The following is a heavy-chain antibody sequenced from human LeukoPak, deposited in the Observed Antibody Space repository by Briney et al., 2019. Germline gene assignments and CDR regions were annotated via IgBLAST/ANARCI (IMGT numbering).Heavy chain of an antibody. CDR1: GGSISTFY. CDR2: IYTSGTT. D-gene: IGHD2-8*01. J-gene: IGHJ4*02. V-gene: IGHV4-4*07. CDR3: ARTPYCTNGICYQRNYFDY. Sequence: SETLSLTCTVSGGSISTFYWSWIRQPAGKGLEWIGRIYTSGTTNYNPSLKSRVTMSVDTSKSQFSLKLSSVTAADTAVYYCARTPYCTNGICYQRNYFDYWGQGNLVTVSP.